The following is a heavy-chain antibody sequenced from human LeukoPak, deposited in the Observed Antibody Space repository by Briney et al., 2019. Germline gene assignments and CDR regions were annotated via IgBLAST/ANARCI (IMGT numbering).Heavy chain of an antibody. CDR2: IKQDGSEK. J-gene: IGHJ4*02. V-gene: IGHV3-7*01. CDR1: GFSLSSYW. CDR3: ATSHGY. Sequence: GGSLRLSCAASGFSLSSYWMTWVRQAPGKGLEWVANIKQDGSEKNYVDSVKGRFTISRDNAKNTLYLQMNSLRAEDTAVYYCATSHGYWGQGTLVTVSS.